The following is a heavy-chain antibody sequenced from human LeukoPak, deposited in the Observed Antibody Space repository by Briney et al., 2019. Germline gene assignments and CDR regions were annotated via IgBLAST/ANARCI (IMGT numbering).Heavy chain of an antibody. CDR3: ASQNRYYDILTGYSGHLNWFDP. V-gene: IGHV3-21*04. D-gene: IGHD3-9*01. CDR1: GFSFSSYA. CDR2: INSYSSYI. Sequence: PGGSLRLSCAASGFSFSSYAMNWVRQAPGKGLEWVSSINSYSSYIYYADSVKGRFTISRDNAKNSLYLQMNSLRAEDTAVYYCASQNRYYDILTGYSGHLNWFDPWGQGTLVTVSS. J-gene: IGHJ5*02.